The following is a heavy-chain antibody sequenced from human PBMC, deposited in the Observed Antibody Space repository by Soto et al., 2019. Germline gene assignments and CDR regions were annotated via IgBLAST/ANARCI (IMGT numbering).Heavy chain of an antibody. CDR2: IYYSGST. D-gene: IGHD2-2*03. V-gene: IGHV4-31*03. CDR1: GGSISSGGYY. Sequence: QVQLQESGPGLVKPSQTLSLTCTVSGGSISSGGYYWSWIRQHPGKGLEWIGYIYYSGSTYYNPSLKRRVTISVDTSKNQLSMKLSSVTAADTAVYYCARTGERWILGYYVDSWGQGTLVTVSS. CDR3: ARTGERWILGYYVDS. J-gene: IGHJ4*02.